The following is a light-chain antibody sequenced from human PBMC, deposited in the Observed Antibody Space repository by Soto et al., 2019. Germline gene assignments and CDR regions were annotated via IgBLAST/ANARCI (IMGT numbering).Light chain of an antibody. CDR3: NSYAGSNNWV. CDR2: EFS. Sequence: QSALTQPASVSGSPGQSITISCTGTSSDVGGYNYVSWYQQHPGKAPKLMIYEFSKRPSGVPDRCSGSKSGNTASLTVSGLQAEDEADYYCNSYAGSNNWVFGGGTKVTVL. CDR1: SSDVGGYNY. V-gene: IGLV2-8*01. J-gene: IGLJ3*02.